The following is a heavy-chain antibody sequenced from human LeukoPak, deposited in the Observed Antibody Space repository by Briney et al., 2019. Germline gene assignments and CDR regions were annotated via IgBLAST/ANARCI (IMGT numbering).Heavy chain of an antibody. Sequence: ASVKVSCKASGYTFTSYYTHWVRQAPGQGLEWMGIINPSGGSTSYAQKFQGRVTMTRDTSTSTVYMELSSLRSEDTAVYYCARDKDCSSTSCYANYYYYGMDVWGQGTTVTVSS. J-gene: IGHJ6*02. CDR3: ARDKDCSSTSCYANYYYYGMDV. CDR1: GYTFTSYY. V-gene: IGHV1-46*01. CDR2: INPSGGST. D-gene: IGHD2-2*01.